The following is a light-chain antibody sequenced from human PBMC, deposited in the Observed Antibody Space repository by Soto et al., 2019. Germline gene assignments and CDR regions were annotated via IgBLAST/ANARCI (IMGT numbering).Light chain of an antibody. J-gene: IGLJ2*01. V-gene: IGLV2-14*01. CDR1: SSDVGAYNY. Sequence: QSVLTQPASVSGSPGQSITISCTGTSSDVGAYNYVSWYQQHPGKAPKLIIYDVSNRPSGVSNRFSGSKSGNTASLTISGLQAEYEADYYCSSYTSTTTRGVFGGGTQLTVL. CDR2: DVS. CDR3: SSYTSTTTRGV.